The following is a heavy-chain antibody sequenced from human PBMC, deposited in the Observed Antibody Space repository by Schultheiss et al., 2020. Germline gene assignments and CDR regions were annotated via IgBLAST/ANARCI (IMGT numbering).Heavy chain of an antibody. V-gene: IGHV3-21*01. CDR2: ISSSSSYI. CDR1: GFTFSSYS. CDR3: ARDLVVPAAPFLSYYGMDV. D-gene: IGHD2-2*01. J-gene: IGHJ6*02. Sequence: GESLKISCAASGFTFSSYSMNWVRQAPGKGLEWVSSISSSSSYIYYADSVKGRFTISRDNAKNSLYLQMNSLRAEDTAVYYCARDLVVPAAPFLSYYGMDVWGQGTTVTVSS.